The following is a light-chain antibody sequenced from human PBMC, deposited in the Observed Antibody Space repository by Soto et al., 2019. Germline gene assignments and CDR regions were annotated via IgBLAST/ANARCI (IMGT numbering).Light chain of an antibody. CDR3: QQRSNWLT. V-gene: IGKV3-11*01. CDR1: QSVSSY. J-gene: IGKJ4*01. Sequence: EIVMTQSPATLSVSPGERATLSCRASQSVSSYLAWYQQKPGQAPRLLIYDASNRAAGIPARFSGSVSGTDFTLTISSLEPEDFAVYYCQQRSNWLTFGGGTKVDIK. CDR2: DAS.